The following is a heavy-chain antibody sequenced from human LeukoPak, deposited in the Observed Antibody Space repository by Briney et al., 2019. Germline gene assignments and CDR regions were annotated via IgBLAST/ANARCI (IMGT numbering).Heavy chain of an antibody. D-gene: IGHD3-9*01. V-gene: IGHV3-74*01. CDR3: ARDRLAAMDY. J-gene: IGHJ4*02. CDR2: INSDGSST. CDR1: GFTFSTYW. Sequence: PAGGSLRLSCAASGFTFSTYWMHWVRQAPGKGLVWVSRINSDGSSTTYADSVRGRFTISRDNAKNTLFLQMNSLRAEDMAVYYCARDRLAAMDYWGQGTLVTVSS.